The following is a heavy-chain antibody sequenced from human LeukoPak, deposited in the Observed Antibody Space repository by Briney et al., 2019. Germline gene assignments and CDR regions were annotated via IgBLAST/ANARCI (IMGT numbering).Heavy chain of an antibody. CDR3: ARGHNGLEL. CDR1: GASISAYY. J-gene: IGHJ6*02. Sequence: ASETLSLTCSVSGASISAYYWSWIRQPPGKGLEWIGYINYSGTINYNPSLMSRVTISVDSSKNQFSLRLSSVTAADTAVYFCARGHNGLELWGQGATVTVSS. V-gene: IGHV4-59*01. CDR2: INYSGTI.